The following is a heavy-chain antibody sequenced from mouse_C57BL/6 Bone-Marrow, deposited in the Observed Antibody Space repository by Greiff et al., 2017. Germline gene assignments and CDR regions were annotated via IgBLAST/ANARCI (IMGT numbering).Heavy chain of an antibody. V-gene: IGHV1-81*01. CDR2: IYPRSGNT. Sequence: QVQLKESGAELARPGASVKLSCKASGYTFTSYGISWVKQRTGQGLEWIGEIYPRSGNTYYNEKFKGKATLTADKSSSTAYMELRSLTSEDSAVYFCARSGYGNPYAMDYWGQGTSVTVSS. CDR3: ARSGYGNPYAMDY. J-gene: IGHJ4*01. CDR1: GYTFTSYG. D-gene: IGHD2-1*01.